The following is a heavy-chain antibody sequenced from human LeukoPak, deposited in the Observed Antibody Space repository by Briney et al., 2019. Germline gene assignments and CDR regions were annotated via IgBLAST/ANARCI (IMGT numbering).Heavy chain of an antibody. D-gene: IGHD2-15*01. J-gene: IGHJ5*02. CDR2: VNPHSGGT. CDR3: ARDGIGYANWFDP. CDR1: GNSLSNLA. Sequence: GASVKVSRTVSGNSLSNLAMHWVRQAPGKGHEWMGWVNPHSGGTNYAQNFQGRVIMTRDTSISTAYMELSSLRSDDTAVYYCARDGIGYANWFDPLGQGTLVTVSS. V-gene: IGHV1-2*02.